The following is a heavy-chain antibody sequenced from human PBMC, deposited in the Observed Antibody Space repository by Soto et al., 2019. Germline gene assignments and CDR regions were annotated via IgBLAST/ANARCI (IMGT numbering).Heavy chain of an antibody. V-gene: IGHV1-69*04. J-gene: IGHJ5*02. CDR3: ARDCSSTSCYSPNWFDP. CDR1: GGTFSSYT. CDR2: IIPILGIA. D-gene: IGHD2-2*01. Sequence: VASVKVSCKASGGTFSSYTISWVRQAPGQGLEWMERIIPILGIANYAQKFQGRVTITADKSTSTAYMELSSLRSEDTAVYYCARDCSSTSCYSPNWFDPWGQGTLVTVSS.